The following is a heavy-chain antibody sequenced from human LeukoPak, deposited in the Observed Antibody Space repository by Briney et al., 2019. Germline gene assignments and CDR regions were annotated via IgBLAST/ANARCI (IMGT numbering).Heavy chain of an antibody. CDR2: IKHSGST. CDR1: GGSFSGYY. Sequence: SETLSLTCAVYGGSFSGYYWSWIRQPPGKGLEWIGEIKHSGSTNYNPSLKSRVTISVDTSKNQFSLKLSSVTAADTAVYYCARGLLRDYYGSGSLPWFDPWGQGTLVTVSS. V-gene: IGHV4-34*01. J-gene: IGHJ5*02. CDR3: ARGLLRDYYGSGSLPWFDP. D-gene: IGHD3-10*01.